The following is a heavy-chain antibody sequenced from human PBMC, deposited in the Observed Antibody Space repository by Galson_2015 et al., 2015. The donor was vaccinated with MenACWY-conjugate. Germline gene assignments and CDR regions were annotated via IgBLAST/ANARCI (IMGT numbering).Heavy chain of an antibody. J-gene: IGHJ6*02. CDR1: GYSFTSYW. CDR3: ARRKIAAAGSPLEYYGMDV. CDR2: IDPSDSYT. V-gene: IGHV5-10-1*01. Sequence: SGAEVKKPGESLRISCKGSGYSFTSYWISWVRQMPGKGLEWMGRIDPSDSYTNYSPSFQGHVTISADKSISTAYLQWSSLKASDTAMYYCARRKIAAAGSPLEYYGMDVWGQGTTVTVSS. D-gene: IGHD6-13*01.